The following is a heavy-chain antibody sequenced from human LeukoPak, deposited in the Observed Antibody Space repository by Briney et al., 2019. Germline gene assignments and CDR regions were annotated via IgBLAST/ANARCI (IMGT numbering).Heavy chain of an antibody. CDR2: ISSSGSTI. J-gene: IGHJ4*02. D-gene: IGHD3-10*01. CDR3: AREDGYYGSGSYSRAIDY. Sequence: PGGSLRLSCAASGFTFSSYEMNWVRQAPGKGLEWVSYISSSGSTIYYADSAKGRFTISRDNAKNSLYLQMNSLRAEDTAVYYCAREDGYYGSGSYSRAIDYWGQGTLVTVSS. V-gene: IGHV3-48*03. CDR1: GFTFSSYE.